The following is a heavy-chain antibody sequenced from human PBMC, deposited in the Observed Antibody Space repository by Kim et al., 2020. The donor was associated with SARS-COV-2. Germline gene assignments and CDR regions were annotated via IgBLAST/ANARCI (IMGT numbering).Heavy chain of an antibody. D-gene: IGHD3-22*01. CDR3: ARDDYYDSNEV. CDR2: T. Sequence: TNYNPAHKGRVTISVDTSKNQFSLKLGSVTAADTAVYYCARDDYYDSNEVWGQGTLVTVSS. J-gene: IGHJ4*02. V-gene: IGHV4-59*01.